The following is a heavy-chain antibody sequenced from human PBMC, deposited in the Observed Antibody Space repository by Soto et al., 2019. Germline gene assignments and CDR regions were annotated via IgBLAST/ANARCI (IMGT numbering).Heavy chain of an antibody. CDR1: GFTFSSYA. D-gene: IGHD4-17*01. CDR3: ARNPQPYGDYVPEYYYYGMDV. V-gene: IGHV3-30-3*01. J-gene: IGHJ6*02. Sequence: QVQLVESGGGVVQPGRSLRLSCAASGFTFSSYAMHWVRQAPGKGLEWVAVISYDGSNKYYADSVKGRFTISRDNSKNTLYLQMNSLRAEDTAVYYCARNPQPYGDYVPEYYYYGMDVWGQGTTVTVSS. CDR2: ISYDGSNK.